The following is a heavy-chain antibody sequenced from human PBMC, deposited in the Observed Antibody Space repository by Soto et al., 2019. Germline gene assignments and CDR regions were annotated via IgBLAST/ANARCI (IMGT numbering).Heavy chain of an antibody. CDR2: INAGNGNT. V-gene: IGHV1-3*01. Sequence: SCAASGYTFTSYAMHWVRQAPGQRLEWMGWINAGNGNTKYSQKFQGRVTITRDTSASTAYMELSSLRSEDTAVYYCARVMAVAAFDIWGQGTMVTVSS. CDR1: GYTFTSYA. D-gene: IGHD6-19*01. J-gene: IGHJ3*02. CDR3: ARVMAVAAFDI.